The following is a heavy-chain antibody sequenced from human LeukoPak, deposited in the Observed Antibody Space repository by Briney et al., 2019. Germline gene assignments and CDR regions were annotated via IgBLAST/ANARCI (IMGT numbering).Heavy chain of an antibody. Sequence: GGSLRLSCAASGFTFSSYGMHWVRQAPGKGLEWVAFIRYDGSNKYYADSVKGRFTISRDNSKNTLYLQMNSLRAEDTAVYYCAKDQDIVATTPDYWGQGTLVTVSS. CDR1: GFTFSSYG. CDR3: AKDQDIVATTPDY. V-gene: IGHV3-30*02. CDR2: IRYDGSNK. J-gene: IGHJ4*02. D-gene: IGHD5-12*01.